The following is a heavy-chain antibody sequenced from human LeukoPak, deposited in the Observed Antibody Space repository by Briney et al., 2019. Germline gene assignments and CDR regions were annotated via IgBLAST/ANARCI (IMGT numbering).Heavy chain of an antibody. J-gene: IGHJ4*02. CDR1: VCTFTPYA. CDR2: IIPILDIA. V-gene: IGHV1-69*04. D-gene: IGHD2-15*01. Sequence: SVTVSSTASVCTFTPYAISWVRQARGQGLEGMGRIIPILDIADSAQKFQGRVTITAEKSTTTASMELSSLKSEATAAYYWASEVATPMCSGGSCYSSGDYWGQGTLVTV. CDR3: ASEVATPMCSGGSCYSSGDY.